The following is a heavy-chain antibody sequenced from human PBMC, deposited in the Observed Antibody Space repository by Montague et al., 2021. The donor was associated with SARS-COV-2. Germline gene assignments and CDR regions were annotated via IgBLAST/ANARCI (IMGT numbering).Heavy chain of an antibody. D-gene: IGHD3-10*01. CDR3: ARHRAYYGSGSPPIIDY. CDR2: IDPSDSYT. V-gene: IGHV5-10-1*01. CDR1: GYSFTSYW. Sequence: QSGAEVKTPGESLRISCKGSGYSFTSYWISWVRQMPGKGLEWMGRIDPSDSYTNYSPSFQGHVTISADKSISTAYLQWSSLKASDTAMYYCARHRAYYGSGSPPIIDYWGQGTLVTVSS. J-gene: IGHJ4*02.